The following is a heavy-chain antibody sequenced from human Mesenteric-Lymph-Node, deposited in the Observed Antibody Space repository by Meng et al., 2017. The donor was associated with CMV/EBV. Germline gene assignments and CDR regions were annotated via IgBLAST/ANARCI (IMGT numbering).Heavy chain of an antibody. V-gene: IGHV3-30*02. J-gene: IGHJ4*02. CDR1: GFTFSSYG. D-gene: IGHD3-10*01. CDR3: AKGHYGSGSIDY. CDR2: IRYDGSNK. Sequence: RGSLRLSCAASGFTFSSYGMHWVRQAPGKGLEWVTFIRYDGSNKYYADSVKGRFTISRDNSKNTLYLQMNSLTTEDTAVYYCAKGHYGSGSIDYWGQGTLVTVSS.